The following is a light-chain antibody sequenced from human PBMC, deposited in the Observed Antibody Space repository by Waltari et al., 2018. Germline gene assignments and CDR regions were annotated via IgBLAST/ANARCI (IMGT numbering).Light chain of an antibody. CDR3: QHYVRLPVT. CDR1: QSVSRA. J-gene: IGKJ1*01. V-gene: IGKV3-20*01. CDR2: GAS. Sequence: EIVLTQSPGTLSLSPGERVIPPCRVSQSVSRALVWYQQKPGQAPRLLIYGASNRATGIPDRFSGSGSGTDFSLTISRLEPEDFAVYYCQHYVRLPVTFGQGTKVEIK.